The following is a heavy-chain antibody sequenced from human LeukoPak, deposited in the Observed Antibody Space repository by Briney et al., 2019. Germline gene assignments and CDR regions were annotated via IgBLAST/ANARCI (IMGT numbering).Heavy chain of an antibody. CDR2: IYYSGST. CDR3: ARDGPIAGRSVSLHNDDYYMDV. J-gene: IGHJ6*03. Sequence: PSETLSLTRTVSGGSISSYYWSWIRQPPGKGLEWIGDIYYSGSTNYNPSLTSRVTILVDTSNHQFSLKLSSVTAADTAVYYCARDGPIAGRSVSLHNDDYYMDVWGNGTTVTVSS. D-gene: IGHD6-6*01. V-gene: IGHV4-59*01. CDR1: GGSISSYY.